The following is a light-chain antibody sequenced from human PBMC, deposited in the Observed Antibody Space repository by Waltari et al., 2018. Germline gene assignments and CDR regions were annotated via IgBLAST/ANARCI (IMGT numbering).Light chain of an antibody. CDR3: AAWDDSLSGVV. V-gene: IGLV1-44*01. CDR2: NNN. Sequence: QSVLTQPPSASGTPGQRVTISCSGGGSNIGRNSVNWYQPLPGTAPKLPIYNNNQRPSGAPDRFSGSKSGTSASLAIRWLQAEDEADYYCAAWDDSLSGVVFGGGTKLTVL. J-gene: IGLJ2*01. CDR1: GSNIGRNS.